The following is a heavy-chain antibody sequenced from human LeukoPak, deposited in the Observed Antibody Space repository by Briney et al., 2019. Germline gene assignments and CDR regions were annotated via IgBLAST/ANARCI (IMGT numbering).Heavy chain of an antibody. V-gene: IGHV3-43*02. D-gene: IGHD1-26*01. CDR2: INENGDIA. J-gene: IGHJ4*02. Sequence: PGGSLRLSCAASGFTFDDYAMHWVRQGPGKSLEWVSLINENGDIAYYGDSVGGRFTVSRDNAKNSLYLQMNSLTTEDTALYYCAKARWEPNFDYWGQGTLATVSS. CDR3: AKARWEPNFDY. CDR1: GFTFDDYA.